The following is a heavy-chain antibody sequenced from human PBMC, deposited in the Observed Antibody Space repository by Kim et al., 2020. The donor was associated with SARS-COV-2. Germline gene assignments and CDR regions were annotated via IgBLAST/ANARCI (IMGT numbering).Heavy chain of an antibody. CDR3: ATRKDYYDSSGGRLGAFDI. Sequence: SETLSLTCTVSGGSISSYYWSWIRQPPGKGLEWIGHIYYSGSTNYNPSLKSRVTISVDTSKNQFSLKLSSVTAADTAVYYCATRKDYYDSSGGRLGAFDIWGQGTMVTISS. CDR2: IYYSGST. D-gene: IGHD3-22*01. J-gene: IGHJ3*02. CDR1: GGSISSYY. V-gene: IGHV4-59*13.